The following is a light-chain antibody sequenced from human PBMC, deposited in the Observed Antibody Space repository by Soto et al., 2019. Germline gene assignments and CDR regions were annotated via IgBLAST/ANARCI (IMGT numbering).Light chain of an antibody. CDR2: DVS. Sequence: QSVLTQPASVSGSPGQSITISCTGTSSDVGGYNYVSWYQQHPGKAPNLVIYDVSNRPSGVSNRFSGSKSGNTASLTISGLQAEDVADYYCSSYTSSKTLVLGGGTKLTV. CDR1: SSDVGGYNY. CDR3: SSYTSSKTLV. V-gene: IGLV2-14*03. J-gene: IGLJ2*01.